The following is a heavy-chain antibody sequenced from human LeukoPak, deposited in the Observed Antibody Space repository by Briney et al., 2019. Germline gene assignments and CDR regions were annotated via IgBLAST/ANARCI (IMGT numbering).Heavy chain of an antibody. V-gene: IGHV3-33*01. CDR2: IWYDGSNK. D-gene: IGHD1-26*01. J-gene: IGHJ4*02. CDR3: ARDTVTSGSYLWGVFDY. Sequence: GGSLRLSCAASGFTFSSYGMHWVRQAPGEGLEWVAVIWYDGSNKYYADSVKGRFTISRDNSKNTLYLQMNSLRDEDTAVYYCARDTVTSGSYLWGVFDYWGQGTLVTVSS. CDR1: GFTFSSYG.